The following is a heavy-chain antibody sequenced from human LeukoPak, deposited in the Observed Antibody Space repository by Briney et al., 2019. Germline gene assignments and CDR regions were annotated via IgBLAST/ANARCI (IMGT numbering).Heavy chain of an antibody. CDR1: GYTFTSYD. D-gene: IGHD5-12*01. CDR3: ARGLVVATLISDAFDI. CDR2: MNPNSGNT. V-gene: IGHV1-8*01. Sequence: GASVKVSCKASGYTFTSYDINWVRQATGQGLEWMGWMNPNSGNTGCAQKFQGRVTMTRNTSISTAYMELSSLRSEDTAVYYCARGLVVATLISDAFDIWGQGTMVTVSS. J-gene: IGHJ3*02.